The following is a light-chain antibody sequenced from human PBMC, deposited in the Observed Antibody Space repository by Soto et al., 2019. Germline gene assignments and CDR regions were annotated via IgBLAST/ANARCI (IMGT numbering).Light chain of an antibody. CDR1: QSLVNSDGNTY. V-gene: IGKV2-30*01. Sequence: EVVMTQSPLSLPVTLGQPASISCRSSQSLVNSDGNTYLNWFHQRPGQSPRRLIYKVSNRDSGVPDRFSGSWSGTDFTLRSSRVEAEDVGVYYCMQGSHWPRTFGQGTRVEIK. CDR3: MQGSHWPRT. J-gene: IGKJ1*01. CDR2: KVS.